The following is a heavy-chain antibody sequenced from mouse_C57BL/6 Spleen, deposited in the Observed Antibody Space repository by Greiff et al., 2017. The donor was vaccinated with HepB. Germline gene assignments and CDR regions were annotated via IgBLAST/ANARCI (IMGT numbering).Heavy chain of an antibody. J-gene: IGHJ2*01. CDR3: ARGGYGSSDY. CDR2: IYPSDSET. Sequence: QVQLQQPGAELVRPGSSVKLSCKASGYTFTSYWMDWVKQRPGQGLEWIGNIYPSDSETHYNQKFKDKATLTVDKSSSTAYMQLSSRTSEDSAVYYCARGGYGSSDYWGQGTTLTVSS. D-gene: IGHD1-1*01. CDR1: GYTFTSYW. V-gene: IGHV1-61*01.